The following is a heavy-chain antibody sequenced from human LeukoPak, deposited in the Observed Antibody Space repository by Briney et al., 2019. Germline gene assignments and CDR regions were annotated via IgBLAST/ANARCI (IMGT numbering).Heavy chain of an antibody. Sequence: GGSLRLSCAASGFTFSSYEMIWVRQAPGKGLEWVSHISSSAIYTYYADSVKGRFTISRDNAKNSLYLQMNSLRAEDTAVYYCSGSYSGYYYYYMDVWGKGTTVTISS. CDR1: GFTFSSYE. CDR3: SGSYSGYYYYYMDV. D-gene: IGHD3-10*01. CDR2: ISSSAIYT. V-gene: IGHV3-48*03. J-gene: IGHJ6*03.